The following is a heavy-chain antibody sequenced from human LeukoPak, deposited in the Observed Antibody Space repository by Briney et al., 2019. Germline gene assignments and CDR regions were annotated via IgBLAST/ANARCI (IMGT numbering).Heavy chain of an antibody. Sequence: GGSLRLSCAASGFTFSSYAMSWVRQAPGKGLEWVSAISGSGGSTYYADSVRGRFTISRDNSKNTLYLQMNSLRADDTAIYYCAKDRVPDSFWSVDYWGQGTLVIVSS. V-gene: IGHV3-23*01. CDR1: GFTFSSYA. CDR2: ISGSGGST. D-gene: IGHD3-22*01. CDR3: AKDRVPDSFWSVDY. J-gene: IGHJ4*02.